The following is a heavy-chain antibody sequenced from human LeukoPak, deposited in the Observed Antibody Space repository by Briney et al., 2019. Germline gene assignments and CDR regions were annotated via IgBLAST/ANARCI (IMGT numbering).Heavy chain of an antibody. D-gene: IGHD3-3*01. CDR1: GGSISSGDYY. CDR2: IYYSGST. Sequence: PSETLSLTCTVSGGSISSGDYYWSWIRQPPGKGLEWIRYIYYSGSTYYNPSLKSRVTISVDTSKNQFSLKLSSVTAADTAVYYCARAPPYYDFWSGYQNLNAFDIWGQGTMVTVSS. J-gene: IGHJ3*02. V-gene: IGHV4-30-4*08. CDR3: ARAPPYYDFWSGYQNLNAFDI.